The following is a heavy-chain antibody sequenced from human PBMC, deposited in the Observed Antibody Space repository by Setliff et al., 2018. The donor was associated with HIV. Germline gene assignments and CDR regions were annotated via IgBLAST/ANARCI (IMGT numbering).Heavy chain of an antibody. V-gene: IGHV4-39*01. CDR1: GGSIISSTYF. J-gene: IGHJ4*02. CDR2: IYYSWST. Sequence: SETLSLTCTVSGGSIISSTYFWGWIRQPPGKGLECIGNIYYSWSTSYNPSLKSRVTISVDTSKNQFSLKLSSGTAADTAVYYCARLLVAGMLFDYWGQGPRVTVPQ. D-gene: IGHD2-15*01. CDR3: ARLLVAGMLFDY.